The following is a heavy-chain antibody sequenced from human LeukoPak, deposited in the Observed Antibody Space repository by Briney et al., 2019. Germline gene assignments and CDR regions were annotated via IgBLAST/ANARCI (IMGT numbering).Heavy chain of an antibody. CDR1: GYSISSGYY. D-gene: IGHD3-9*01. Sequence: ETSETLSLTCTVSGYSISSGYYWGWIRQPPGKGLEWIGSIYHSGSTYYNPSLKSRVTISVDTSKNQFSLKLSSVTAADTAVYYCARNYYGILTGPEYYFDYWGQGTLVTVSS. V-gene: IGHV4-38-2*02. J-gene: IGHJ4*02. CDR3: ARNYYGILTGPEYYFDY. CDR2: IYHSGST.